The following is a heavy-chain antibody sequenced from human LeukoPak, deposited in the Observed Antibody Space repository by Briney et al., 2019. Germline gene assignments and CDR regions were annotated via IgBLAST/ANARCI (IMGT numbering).Heavy chain of an antibody. D-gene: IGHD2-15*01. CDR1: GYTFTGYY. J-gene: IGHJ4*02. CDR2: INPNSGGT. V-gene: IGHV1-2*02. Sequence: ASVKVSCTASGYTFTGYYMHWVRQAPGQGLERMGWINPNSGGTNYAQKFQGRVTMTRDTSISTAYMELSRLRSDDTAVYYCARGWVVTRSFDYWGQGTLVTVSS. CDR3: ARGWVVTRSFDY.